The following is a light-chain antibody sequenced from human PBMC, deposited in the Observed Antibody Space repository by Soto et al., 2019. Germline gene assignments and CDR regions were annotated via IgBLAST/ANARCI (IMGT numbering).Light chain of an antibody. CDR2: SNS. J-gene: IGLJ2*01. V-gene: IGLV1-44*01. Sequence: QSVLTQPPSASGTPGQRVSISCSGSNSNIGANTVNWYQQVPGAAPKLLIYSNSQRPSGVPDRFSASKSATSASVAISGLQSDDEADYYCASWDDSLNGVVFGGGTKVTVL. CDR1: NSNIGANT. CDR3: ASWDDSLNGVV.